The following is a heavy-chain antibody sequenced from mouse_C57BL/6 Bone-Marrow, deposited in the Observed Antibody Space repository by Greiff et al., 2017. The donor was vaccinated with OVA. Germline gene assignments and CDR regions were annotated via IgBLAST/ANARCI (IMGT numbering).Heavy chain of an antibody. Sequence: EVKLMESGGGLVQPGGSLKLSCAASGFTFSDYYMYWVRQTPEKRLEWVAYLSNGGGSTYYPDTVKGRFTISRDNAKNTLYLQMSRLKSEDTAMYYCARHEGRRFAYWGQGTLVTVSA. CDR2: LSNGGGST. J-gene: IGHJ3*01. V-gene: IGHV5-12*01. D-gene: IGHD2-14*01. CDR1: GFTFSDYY. CDR3: ARHEGRRFAY.